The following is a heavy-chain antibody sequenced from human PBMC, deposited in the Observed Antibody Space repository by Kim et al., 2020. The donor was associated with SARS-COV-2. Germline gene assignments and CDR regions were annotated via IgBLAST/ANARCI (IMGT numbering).Heavy chain of an antibody. CDR3: ALLTYGGNSAGAFEI. J-gene: IGHJ3*02. Sequence: ASVKVSCKVSGYTLTAFSMHWVRQAPEKGLEWMGGFHPEDGETIYAQKFQGRVTMTEDISTDTAYMDLSSLTSEDTAIYYCALLTYGGNSAGAFEIWGQGTVVTVSS. CDR2: FHPEDGET. CDR1: GYTLTAFS. D-gene: IGHD4-17*01. V-gene: IGHV1-24*01.